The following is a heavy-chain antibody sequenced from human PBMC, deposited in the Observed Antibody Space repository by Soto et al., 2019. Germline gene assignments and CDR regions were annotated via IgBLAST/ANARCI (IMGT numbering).Heavy chain of an antibody. V-gene: IGHV3-23*01. J-gene: IGHJ4*02. CDR3: AKSYGDTWKHYCFDY. CDR1: RFTFSGYS. D-gene: IGHD3-3*02. Sequence: EVQLLESGGGLVQPGGSLRLSCAASRFTFSGYSMSWVRQAPGKGLEWVSGISGSGGSTYYADSVKGRFTISRDNSESTLFLQMNSLRAEDTALYYCAKSYGDTWKHYCFDYWGQGTLVTVSS. CDR2: ISGSGGST.